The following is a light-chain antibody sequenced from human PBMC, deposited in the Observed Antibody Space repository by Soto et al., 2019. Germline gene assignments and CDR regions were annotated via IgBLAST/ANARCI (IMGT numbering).Light chain of an antibody. CDR1: QSVSRSY. Sequence: VLTQSPGTLSLSPGERATLSCRARQSVSRSYLAWYRQQPGQDPTLRIYGPSSRSTGIPDRFSESRARTDFILTMCGLQREVYAVHYCPQYGMFGQRTKADIK. CDR3: PQYGM. J-gene: IGKJ1*01. CDR2: GPS. V-gene: IGKV3-20*01.